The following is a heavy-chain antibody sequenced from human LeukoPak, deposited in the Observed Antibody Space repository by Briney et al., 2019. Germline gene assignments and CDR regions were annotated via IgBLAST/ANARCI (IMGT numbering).Heavy chain of an antibody. D-gene: IGHD6-13*01. CDR3: ARDKVSRPRIAAADPFDY. J-gene: IGHJ4*02. CDR2: ISSSSSYI. Sequence: GGSLRLSCAASGFTFSSYSMNWGRQAPGKGLEWVSSISSSSSYIYYAGSVKGRFTISRDNAKNSLYLQMNSLRAEDTAVYYCARDKVSRPRIAAADPFDYWGQGTLVTVSS. CDR1: GFTFSSYS. V-gene: IGHV3-21*01.